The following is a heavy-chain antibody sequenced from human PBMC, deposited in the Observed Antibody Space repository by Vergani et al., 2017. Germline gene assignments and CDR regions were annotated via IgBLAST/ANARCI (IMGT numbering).Heavy chain of an antibody. Sequence: QVQLVQSGAEVKKPGASVKVSCKASGYTFTSYGISWVRQAPGHGLEWMGWISAYNGNTNYAQKLQGRVTMTTDTSTSTAYMELRSLRSDDTAVYYCARDSPRRIYYYDMDVWGKGTMVTVSS. CDR1: GYTFTSYG. V-gene: IGHV1-18*01. J-gene: IGHJ6*03. CDR3: ARDSPRRIYYYDMDV. CDR2: ISAYNGNT.